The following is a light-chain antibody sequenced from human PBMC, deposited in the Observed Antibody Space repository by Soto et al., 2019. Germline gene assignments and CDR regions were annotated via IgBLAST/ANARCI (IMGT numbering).Light chain of an antibody. V-gene: IGKV3-20*01. CDR2: GAS. CDR1: LSVSSSY. CDR3: QQYGSSPTWT. Sequence: EIVLTQSPGTLSLSPGERATLSCRAILSVSSSYLAWYQQKPGQAPRLLIYGASNRATGIPDRFGGSGSGTDFTLTISRLEPEDFAVYYCQQYGSSPTWTFGQGTKVDIK. J-gene: IGKJ1*01.